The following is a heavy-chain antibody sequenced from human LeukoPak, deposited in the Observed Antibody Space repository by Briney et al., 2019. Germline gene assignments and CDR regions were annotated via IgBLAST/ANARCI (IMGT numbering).Heavy chain of an antibody. CDR2: IYSSGST. Sequence: SETLSLTCTVSGGSISSYYWSWIRQPPGKGLEWIGYIYSSGSTNYNPSLKSRITISVDPSKNQFSLKLSSVTAADTAVYYCARFAYCGGHCWYYFDYWGQGSLVTVSP. CDR1: GGSISSYY. V-gene: IGHV4-59*01. CDR3: ARFAYCGGHCWYYFDY. D-gene: IGHD2-21*02. J-gene: IGHJ4*02.